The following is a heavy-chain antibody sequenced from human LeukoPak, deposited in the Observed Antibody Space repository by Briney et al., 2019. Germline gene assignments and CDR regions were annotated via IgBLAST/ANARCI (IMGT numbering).Heavy chain of an antibody. CDR2: IYSAGNT. D-gene: IGHD6-19*01. CDR1: GLSFSTFA. V-gene: IGHV3-53*04. Sequence: GGSLRLSCAASGLSFSTFAMSWVRQAPGKGLEWVSVIYSAGNTYYADSVKGRFTISRHNSENTLYLHMNSLRVEDTAVYFCARGGTPGYSSGRIDYWGQGTLVTVSS. CDR3: ARGGTPGYSSGRIDY. J-gene: IGHJ4*02.